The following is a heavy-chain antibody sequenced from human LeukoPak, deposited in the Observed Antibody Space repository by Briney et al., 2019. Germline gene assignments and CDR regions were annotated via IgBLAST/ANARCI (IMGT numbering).Heavy chain of an antibody. CDR3: AKRKYCSSTSCYYFDY. D-gene: IGHD2-2*01. CDR2: INHSGST. V-gene: IGHV4-34*01. Sequence: SPSETLSLTCAVYGGSFSGYYWSWIRQPPGKGLEWIGEINHSGSTNHNPSLKSRVTISVDTSKNQFSLKLSSVTAADTAVYYCAKRKYCSSTSCYYFDYWGQGTLVTVSS. CDR1: GGSFSGYY. J-gene: IGHJ4*02.